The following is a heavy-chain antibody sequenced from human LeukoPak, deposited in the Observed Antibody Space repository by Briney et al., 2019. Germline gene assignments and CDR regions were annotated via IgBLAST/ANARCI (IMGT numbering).Heavy chain of an antibody. Sequence: GGSLRLSCAASGFTFSDYYVTWIRRAQGKGLEWVSYIDGTNSYTNYADSVKGRFTIARDNAKNSLYLQMNSLRAEDTAVYYCAAFYYSAFFDYWGLGTLVTVSS. D-gene: IGHD3-10*01. CDR2: IDGTNSYT. V-gene: IGHV3-11*03. CDR3: AAFYYSAFFDY. J-gene: IGHJ4*02. CDR1: GFTFSDYY.